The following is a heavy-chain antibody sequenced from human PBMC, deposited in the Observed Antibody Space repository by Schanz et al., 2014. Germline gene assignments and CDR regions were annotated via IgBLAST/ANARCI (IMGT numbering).Heavy chain of an antibody. CDR1: GFTFSSYA. J-gene: IGHJ2*01. Sequence: QVQLVESGGGVVQPGRSLRLSCAASGFTFSSYALHWVRQAPGKGLEWVAFVPFDGSQKFYADSVKGRFTISRDNSKNTVYLQMNSLRPGDTAVYYCGRAGTGMAGWYFELWGHGTLVTVSS. CDR3: GRAGTGMAGWYFEL. D-gene: IGHD5-18*01. V-gene: IGHV3-30*04. CDR2: VPFDGSQK.